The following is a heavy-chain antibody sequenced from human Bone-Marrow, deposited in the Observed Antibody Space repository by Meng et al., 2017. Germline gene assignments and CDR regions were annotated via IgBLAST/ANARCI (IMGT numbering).Heavy chain of an antibody. CDR1: GYTFTSYY. V-gene: IGHV1-46*01. Sequence: ASVTVSCKASGYTFTSYYMHWVRQAPGQGLEWMGIINPSGGSTSYAQKFQGRVTMTRDTSTSTVYLELSSLRSEDTAVYYCARDRPYCSGGSCYPYWGQGTLVTVSS. CDR2: INPSGGST. CDR3: ARDRPYCSGGSCYPY. D-gene: IGHD2-15*01. J-gene: IGHJ4*02.